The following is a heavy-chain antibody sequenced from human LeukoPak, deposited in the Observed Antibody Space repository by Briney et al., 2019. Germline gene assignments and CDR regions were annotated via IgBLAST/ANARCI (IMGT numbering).Heavy chain of an antibody. CDR3: AKGAYDFWSHYYYYMDV. CDR2: ISGSGGST. D-gene: IGHD3-3*01. V-gene: IGHV3-23*01. Sequence: GGSLRLSCAASGFTFSSYAMSWVRQAPGKGLEWVSAISGSGGSTYYADSVKGRFTISRDNSKNTLYLQMNSLRAEDTAVYYCAKGAYDFWSHYYYYMDVWGKGTTVTVSS. J-gene: IGHJ6*03. CDR1: GFTFSSYA.